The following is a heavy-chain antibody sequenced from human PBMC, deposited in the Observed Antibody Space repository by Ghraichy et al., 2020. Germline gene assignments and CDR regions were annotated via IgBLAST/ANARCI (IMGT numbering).Heavy chain of an antibody. V-gene: IGHV3-48*04. CDR1: GFTLSSYS. CDR3: ARAGGYCSGGSCYEYYYHGMDV. J-gene: IGHJ6*02. CDR2: ISSSGGTV. D-gene: IGHD2-15*01. Sequence: GESLNISCAASGFTLSSYSMNWVRQAPGKGLEWVSYISSSGGTVFYADSVRGRITVSRDNAKNSLYLQMNSLRAEDTAVYYCARAGGYCSGGSCYEYYYHGMDVWGQGTTATVSS.